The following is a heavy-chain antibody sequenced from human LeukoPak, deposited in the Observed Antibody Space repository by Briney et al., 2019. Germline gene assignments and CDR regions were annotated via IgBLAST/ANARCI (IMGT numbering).Heavy chain of an antibody. V-gene: IGHV3-30-3*01. CDR2: ISYEGSNK. Sequence: GGSLRLSCAAPGFTFSSYAMHWVRQAPGKGLEWVAVISYEGSNKYYADSVKGRFTISRDNSKTTLYLQMNSLRAEETAVYYCARPSVSLQNWFDPWGQGTLVTVSS. CDR3: ARPSVSLQNWFDP. J-gene: IGHJ5*02. D-gene: IGHD4-11*01. CDR1: GFTFSSYA.